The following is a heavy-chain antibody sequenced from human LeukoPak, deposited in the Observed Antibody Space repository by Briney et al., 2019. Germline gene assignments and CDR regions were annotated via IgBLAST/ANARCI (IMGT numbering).Heavy chain of an antibody. CDR2: IIPILGIA. V-gene: IGHV1-69*04. D-gene: IGHD5-18*01. CDR3: ARSPITAVVIDY. J-gene: IGHJ4*02. CDR1: GGTFSSYA. Sequence: SVKVSCKASGGTFSSYAISWVRQAPGQGLEWMGRIIPILGIANYAQKFQGRVTITADKSTSTAYMELSSLRSEDTAVYYCARSPITAVVIDYWGQGTLVTVSS.